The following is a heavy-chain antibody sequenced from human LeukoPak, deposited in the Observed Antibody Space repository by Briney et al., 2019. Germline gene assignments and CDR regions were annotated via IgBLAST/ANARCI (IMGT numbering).Heavy chain of an antibody. CDR2: INPNSGGT. J-gene: IGHJ4*02. CDR1: GCTFTGYY. V-gene: IGHV1-2*02. Sequence: ASVKVSCKASGCTFTGYYMHWVRQAPGQGLEWMGWINPNSGGTNYAQKFQGRVTMTRDTSISTAYMELSRLRSDDTAVYYCARDLKRGYIQAAGYWGQGTLVSVSS. CDR3: ARDLKRGYIQAAGY. D-gene: IGHD5-18*01.